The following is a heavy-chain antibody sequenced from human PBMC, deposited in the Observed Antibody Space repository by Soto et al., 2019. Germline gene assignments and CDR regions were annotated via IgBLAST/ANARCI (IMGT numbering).Heavy chain of an antibody. J-gene: IGHJ4*02. CDR1: GGSFSGYY. CDR3: ARGCYGYDFWSGYYTGYYFDY. V-gene: IGHV4-34*01. CDR2: INHSGST. Sequence: SETLSLTCAVYGGSFSGYYWSWIRQPPGKGLEWIGEINHSGSTNYNPSLKSRVTISVDTSKNQFSLKLSSVTAADTAVYYCARGCYGYDFWSGYYTGYYFDYWGQGTLVTVSS. D-gene: IGHD3-3*01.